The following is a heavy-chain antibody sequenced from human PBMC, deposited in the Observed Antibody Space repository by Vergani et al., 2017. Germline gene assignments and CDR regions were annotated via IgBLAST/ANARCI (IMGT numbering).Heavy chain of an antibody. CDR1: GYTFTSYG. D-gene: IGHD3-3*01. CDR2: ISAYNGNT. J-gene: IGHJ6*03. CDR3: AKCRYEFWSGYSLSGYMDV. V-gene: IGHV1-18*01. Sequence: QVQLVQSGAEVKKPGASVKVSCKASGYTFTSYGISWVRQAPGQGLEWMGWISAYNGNTNYAQKLQGRVTMTTDTSTSTAYMELRSLRSDDTAVYYCAKCRYEFWSGYSLSGYMDVWGKGTTVTVSS.